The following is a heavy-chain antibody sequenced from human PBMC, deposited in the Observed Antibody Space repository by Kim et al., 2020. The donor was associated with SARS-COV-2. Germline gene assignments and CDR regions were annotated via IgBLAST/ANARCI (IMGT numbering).Heavy chain of an antibody. Sequence: AGSGKGRFTISRDNAKNTLYLQMNSLRAEDTAVYYCARDGVVATSYFDYWGQGTLVTVSS. J-gene: IGHJ4*02. V-gene: IGHV3-74*01. D-gene: IGHD5-12*01. CDR3: ARDGVVATSYFDY.